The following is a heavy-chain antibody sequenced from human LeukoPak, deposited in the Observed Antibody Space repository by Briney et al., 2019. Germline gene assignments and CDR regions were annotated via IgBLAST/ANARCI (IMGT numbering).Heavy chain of an antibody. CDR1: GFTFTDYW. CDR3: ARDGDQMYEVYDY. J-gene: IGHJ4*02. CDR2: IRQDGSEK. Sequence: GGSLRLSCEVSGFTFTDYWMNWVRQAPGKGPEWVASIRQDGSEKTYVDSVKGRFTISRDNTKNSLSLQLNGLRAEDTAVYYCARDGDQMYEVYDYWGQGTLVTVSS. D-gene: IGHD2-8*01. V-gene: IGHV3-7*01.